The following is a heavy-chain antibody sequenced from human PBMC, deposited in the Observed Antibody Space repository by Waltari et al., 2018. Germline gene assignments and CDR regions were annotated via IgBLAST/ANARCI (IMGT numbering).Heavy chain of an antibody. CDR3: TRGGRDSSWYWRD. J-gene: IGHJ4*02. D-gene: IGHD6-13*01. CDR2: IKQDGSEK. CDR1: GLSFRNSW. Sequence: EVQLVESGGGLAQPGGSLRLSGAASGLSFRNSWMTWVRQASGKGPEWVANIKQDGSEKYYMDSVKGRFTISRDNAKNSLYLQMNNLRVEDTAVYYCTRGGRDSSWYWRDWGQGTLVTVSS. V-gene: IGHV3-7*01.